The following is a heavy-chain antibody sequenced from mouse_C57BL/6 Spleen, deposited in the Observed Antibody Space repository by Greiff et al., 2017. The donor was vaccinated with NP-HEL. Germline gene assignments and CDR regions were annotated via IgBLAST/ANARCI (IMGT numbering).Heavy chain of an antibody. Sequence: VQVVESGPGLVQPSPSLSITCTASGFSLTSYGVHWVRQSPGKGLEWLGVIWSGGSTDYNAAFISRLSISKDNSKSQVFFKMSSLQADDTAIYYCASFYGEDGMDYWGQGTSVTVSS. CDR2: IWSGGST. V-gene: IGHV2-2*01. CDR3: ASFYGEDGMDY. J-gene: IGHJ4*01. D-gene: IGHD2-13*01. CDR1: GFSLTSYG.